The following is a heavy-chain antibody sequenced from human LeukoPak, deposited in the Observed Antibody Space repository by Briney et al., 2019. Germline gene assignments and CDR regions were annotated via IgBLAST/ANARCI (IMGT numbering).Heavy chain of an antibody. CDR2: IYYSGST. J-gene: IGHJ6*03. CDR1: GGSISSHY. D-gene: IGHD3-3*01. Sequence: SETLSLTGTVSGGSISSHYWSWIRQPPGKGLEWIGYIYYSGSTYYNPSLKSRVTISVDTSKNQFSLKLSSVTAADTAVYYCARLLSSPNYDFWSGYFYYYYMDVWGKGTTVTVSS. V-gene: IGHV4-59*11. CDR3: ARLLSSPNYDFWSGYFYYYYMDV.